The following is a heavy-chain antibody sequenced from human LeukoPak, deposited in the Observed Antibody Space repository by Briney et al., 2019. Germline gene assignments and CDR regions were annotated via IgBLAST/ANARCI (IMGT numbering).Heavy chain of an antibody. CDR2: ISYDGSNK. D-gene: IGHD6-19*01. CDR3: ARGSGWYRYGIDY. CDR1: GFTFSSYA. Sequence: PGGSLRLSCAASGFTFSSYAMHWVRQAPGKGLEWVAVISYDGSNKYYADSVKGRFTISRGNSKNTLYLQMNSLRAEDTAVYYCARGSGWYRYGIDYWGQGTLVTVSS. V-gene: IGHV3-30*04. J-gene: IGHJ4*02.